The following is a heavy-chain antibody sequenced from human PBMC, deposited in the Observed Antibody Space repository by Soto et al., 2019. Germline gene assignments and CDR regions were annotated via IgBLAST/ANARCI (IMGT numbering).Heavy chain of an antibody. Sequence: QITLKESGPTLVKPTQTLTLTCTFSGFSLTTSGVGVGWIRQPPGKALEWLALIYWDDDKRYSPSLNSRLTTPNATAKHQVVLRMTNLDPVDTATYYCSQSDGIMRFVSAYWGQGTLVTVSS. V-gene: IGHV2-5*02. D-gene: IGHD1-20*01. CDR1: GFSLTTSGVG. CDR2: IYWDDDK. CDR3: SQSDGIMRFVSAY. J-gene: IGHJ4*02.